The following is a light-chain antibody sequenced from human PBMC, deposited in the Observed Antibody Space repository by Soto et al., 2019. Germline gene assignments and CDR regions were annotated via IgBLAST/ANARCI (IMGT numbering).Light chain of an antibody. CDR1: SSNIGTKN. CDR2: ANN. J-gene: IGLJ1*01. V-gene: IGLV1-40*01. CDR3: QSYDSNLNGLYV. Sequence: QAVLTQPPSVSGAPGQRVAISCTWSSSNIGTKNVHWYQHLPGAAPKVLIYANNNQPSGVPDRFSVSKSGTSASLAITGLQAEDEADYYCQSYDSNLNGLYVFGTGTKVTVL.